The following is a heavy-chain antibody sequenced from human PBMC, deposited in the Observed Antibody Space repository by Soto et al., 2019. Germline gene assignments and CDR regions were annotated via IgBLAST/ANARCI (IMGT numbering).Heavy chain of an antibody. Sequence: EVQLLESGGGLVQPGGSLRLSCAASGFTFSTFDMSWVRQAPGKGLEWVSAILGSTGNTYYADSVKGRFTISKDNSENTLFLHMNSLIPEDTALYYCTKGAWLDYWGQGMLVTVSS. J-gene: IGHJ4*02. CDR2: ILGSTGNT. D-gene: IGHD3-9*01. CDR1: GFTFSTFD. V-gene: IGHV3-23*01. CDR3: TKGAWLDY.